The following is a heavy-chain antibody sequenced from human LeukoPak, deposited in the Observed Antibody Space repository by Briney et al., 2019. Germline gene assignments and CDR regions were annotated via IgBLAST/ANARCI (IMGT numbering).Heavy chain of an antibody. D-gene: IGHD3-22*01. CDR2: IYPGDSDT. V-gene: IGHV5-51*01. J-gene: IGHJ1*01. CDR3: ARHWHYYDSSGYSLFQH. CDR1: GYSFTSYW. Sequence: GESLKISCKGSGYSFTSYWIGWVRQMPGKGLEWMGIIYPGDSDTRYSPSFQGQVTISADKSISTAYLQWSSLKASDTAMYYCARHWHYYDSSGYSLFQHWGQGTLVTVSS.